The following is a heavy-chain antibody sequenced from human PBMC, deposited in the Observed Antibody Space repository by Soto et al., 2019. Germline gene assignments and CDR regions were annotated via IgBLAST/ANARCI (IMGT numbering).Heavy chain of an antibody. Sequence: QVQLVESGGGVVQPGRSLRLSCAASGFTFSSYGMHWVRQAPGKGLEWVAVIWYDGSNKYYADSVKGRFTISRDNSKNTLYLQMNSLRAEGTAVYYCARGRHSGSYDWFDPWGQGTLVTVSS. D-gene: IGHD1-26*01. CDR3: ARGRHSGSYDWFDP. V-gene: IGHV3-33*01. J-gene: IGHJ5*02. CDR1: GFTFSSYG. CDR2: IWYDGSNK.